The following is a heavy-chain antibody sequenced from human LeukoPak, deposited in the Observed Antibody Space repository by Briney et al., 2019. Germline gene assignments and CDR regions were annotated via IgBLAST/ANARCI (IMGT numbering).Heavy chain of an antibody. CDR2: INPNSGGT. Sequence: ASVKVSCKASGYTFTGYYMHWVRQAPGQGLEWMGWINPNSGGTNYAQKFQGRVTMTRDTSIRTAYMDLTRLRSDDTAVYYCARGNVEMATILVRFDPWGQGTLVTVSS. J-gene: IGHJ5*02. V-gene: IGHV1-2*02. CDR1: GYTFTGYY. D-gene: IGHD5-24*01. CDR3: ARGNVEMATILVRFDP.